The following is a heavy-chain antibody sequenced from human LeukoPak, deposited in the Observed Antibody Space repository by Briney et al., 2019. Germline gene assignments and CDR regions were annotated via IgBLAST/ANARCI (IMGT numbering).Heavy chain of an antibody. Sequence: GGSLRLSCGASGFTFSDSWMSWVRQAPGKGREWVANMNQDGSEKAYVDSVKGRFASSRDNARNSLYLQMRSLRAEDTAVYYCATYTHWVAGDVWGQGTTVTVSS. D-gene: IGHD3-16*01. CDR1: GFTFSDSW. CDR3: ATYTHWVAGDV. CDR2: MNQDGSEK. J-gene: IGHJ6*02. V-gene: IGHV3-7*01.